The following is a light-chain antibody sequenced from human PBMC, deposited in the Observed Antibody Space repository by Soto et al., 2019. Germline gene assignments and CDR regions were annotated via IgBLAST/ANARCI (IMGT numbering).Light chain of an antibody. CDR1: SSDFGTYNL. CDR2: EGS. J-gene: IGLJ2*01. V-gene: IGLV2-14*02. Sequence: QSVLTQPASVSGSPGQSITISCTGTSSDFGTYNLVSWYQHHPGKAPKLMIYEGSKRPPGVSNRFSGSKSGNTASLTISGLQAEDEAHYYCSSYTGSSMIFGGGTKLAVL. CDR3: SSYTGSSMI.